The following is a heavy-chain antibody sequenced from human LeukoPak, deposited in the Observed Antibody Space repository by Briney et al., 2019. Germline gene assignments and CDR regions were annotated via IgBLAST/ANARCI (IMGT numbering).Heavy chain of an antibody. Sequence: GASVKVSCKASGYTFTSYPISWVRQAPGQGLEWMGWITTYNGNTNYARKLQGRVTMTTDTPTSTAYMDLRGLRSDDTAVYYCARGYDYGDYVGDFDYWGQGTLVTVSS. CDR2: ITTYNGNT. CDR3: ARGYDYGDYVGDFDY. V-gene: IGHV1-18*01. D-gene: IGHD4-17*01. CDR1: GYTFTSYP. J-gene: IGHJ4*02.